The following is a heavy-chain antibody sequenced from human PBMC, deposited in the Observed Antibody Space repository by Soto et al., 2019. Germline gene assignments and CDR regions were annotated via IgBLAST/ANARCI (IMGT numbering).Heavy chain of an antibody. D-gene: IGHD2-2*01. CDR2: ISGSGGST. Sequence: EVQLLESGGGLVQPGGSLSLSCASSGFTFSNYAMTWVRHAPGKGLEWVSVISGSGGSTYYADSVKGRFTISRDNSKNTLYLQMNSLRAEDTAVYYCEKRTLTSCYPFDYWGQGALVTVSS. J-gene: IGHJ4*02. CDR1: GFTFSNYA. CDR3: EKRTLTSCYPFDY. V-gene: IGHV3-23*01.